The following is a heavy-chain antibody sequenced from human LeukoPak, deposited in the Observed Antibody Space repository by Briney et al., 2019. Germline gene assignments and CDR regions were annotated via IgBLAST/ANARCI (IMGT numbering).Heavy chain of an antibody. V-gene: IGHV4-39*07. CDR3: ARGPPPDFDY. Sequence: SETLSLTCTVAGGSISSSSYYWGWIRQPPGKGLEWIGSIYYSGSTYYNPSLKSRVTISVDTSKNQFSLKLSSVTAADTAVYYCARGPPPDFDYWGRGTLVTVSS. CDR1: GGSISSSSYY. J-gene: IGHJ4*02. CDR2: IYYSGST.